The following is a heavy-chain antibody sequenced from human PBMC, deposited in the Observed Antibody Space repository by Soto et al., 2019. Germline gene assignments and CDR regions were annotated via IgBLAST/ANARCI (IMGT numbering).Heavy chain of an antibody. CDR1: GGSISRGGYY. V-gene: IGHV4-31*03. D-gene: IGHD3-3*01. CDR3: PRAGPAKYYDFWSGYYRYYGMDV. CDR2: IHYSGCT. Sequence: SDTLSLTCTVSGGSISRGGYYWSWIRQHPGKGLEWIGYIHYSGCTYYNPSLKSRVTISVDTSKNHFSLKLSSVTAADTAVYYCPRAGPAKYYDFWSGYYRYYGMDVWGQGTTVTVS. J-gene: IGHJ6*02.